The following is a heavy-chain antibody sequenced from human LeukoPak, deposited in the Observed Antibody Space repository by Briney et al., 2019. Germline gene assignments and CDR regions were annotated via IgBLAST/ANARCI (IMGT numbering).Heavy chain of an antibody. D-gene: IGHD2-15*01. CDR1: GFTFSSYA. V-gene: IGHV3-7*01. CDR2: IKQDGSEK. J-gene: IGHJ4*02. Sequence: GGSLRLSCAASGFTFSSYAMSWVRQAPGKGLEWVANIKQDGSEKYYVDSVKGRFTISRDNAKNSLYLQMNSLRAEDTAVYYCAREGDYYCSGGSCYDYWGQGTLVTVSS. CDR3: AREGDYYCSGGSCYDY.